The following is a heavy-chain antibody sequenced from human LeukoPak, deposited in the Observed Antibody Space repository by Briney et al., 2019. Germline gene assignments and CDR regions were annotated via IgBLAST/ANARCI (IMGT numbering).Heavy chain of an antibody. V-gene: IGHV4-4*07. J-gene: IGHJ4*02. CDR1: GASISSWY. Sequence: PSETLPLTCTVSGASISSWYWSWIRQPAGRGLEWLGHMYSSGSIKYNPSLKSRVTISVDKSKNQFSLKLSSVTAADTAVYYCAGDGDRTSWYYYWGQGTLVTVSS. CDR3: AGDGDRTSWYYY. D-gene: IGHD6-13*01. CDR2: MYSSGSI.